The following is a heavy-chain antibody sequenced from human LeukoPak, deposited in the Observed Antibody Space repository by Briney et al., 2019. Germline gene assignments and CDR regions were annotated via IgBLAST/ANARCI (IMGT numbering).Heavy chain of an antibody. V-gene: IGHV3-23*01. Sequence: GGSLRLSCAASGFTFSSYAMTWVRQAPGKGLEWVSSIRGSGDSTYYADSVKGRFTISRDNSKSTLYLQMNSLRVEDTAVYYCARVRGYYDSSGYSLPYWGQGTLVTVSS. CDR3: ARVRGYYDSSGYSLPY. D-gene: IGHD3-22*01. CDR2: IRGSGDST. J-gene: IGHJ4*02. CDR1: GFTFSSYA.